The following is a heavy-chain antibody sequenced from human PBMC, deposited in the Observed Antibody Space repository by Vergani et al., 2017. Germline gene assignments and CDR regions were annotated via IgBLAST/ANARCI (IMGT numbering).Heavy chain of an antibody. CDR2: INRDGSST. CDR3: ARDGGYGGKGVDY. J-gene: IGHJ4*02. Sequence: EVQLVESGGGLVQPGGSLRLSCAASGFTFSSYWMHWVRQAPGKGLVWVSRINRDGSSTSYADSVKGRFTISRDNAKNTLYLQMNSLRAEDTAVYYCARDGGYGGKGVDYWGQGTLVTVSS. D-gene: IGHD4-23*01. V-gene: IGHV3-74*01. CDR1: GFTFSSYW.